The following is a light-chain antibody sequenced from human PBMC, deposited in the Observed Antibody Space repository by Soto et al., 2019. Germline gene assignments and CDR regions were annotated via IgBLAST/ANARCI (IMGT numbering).Light chain of an antibody. CDR1: TRISDW. CDR3: QQYNSYPIT. J-gene: IGKJ5*01. CDR2: KAS. Sequence: DIQMTQSPSPLSASVEYMAPLPCRASTRISDWLAWYQQKPGKAPKLLIYKASGLESGVPSRFSGSGSGTEFTLTITSLQPDDFATYYCQQYNSYPITFGQGTRLEIK. V-gene: IGKV1-5*03.